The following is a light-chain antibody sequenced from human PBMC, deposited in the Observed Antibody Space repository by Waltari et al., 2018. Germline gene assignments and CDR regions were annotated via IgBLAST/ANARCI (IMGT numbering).Light chain of an antibody. J-gene: IGKJ2*01. V-gene: IGKV2-30*02. CDR1: QSLVHSDGNIY. CDR2: KIS. CDR3: MQGTHWPYT. Sequence: DAVMTQSPLSLPVTLGQPASISCRSSQSLVHSDGNIYLNWFQQRHGQAPRRLIYKISDRDSGVPDRFSGSGSGTDFTLKISRVEAEDVGVYYCMQGTHWPYTFGQGTKLEIK.